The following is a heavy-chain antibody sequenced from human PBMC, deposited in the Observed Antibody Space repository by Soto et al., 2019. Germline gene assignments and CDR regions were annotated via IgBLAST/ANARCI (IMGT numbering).Heavy chain of an antibody. CDR1: GFNFNSYR. CDR2: VEQDGSDK. V-gene: IGHV3-7*01. J-gene: IGHJ4*02. CDR3: ARESEDLTSNFDY. Sequence: GGSLRLSCAASGFNFNSYRMSWVRQAPGKGLEWLACVEQDGSDKYYGDSMKGRFTISRDNAKNSLYLEMNSLRAEDTAVYYCARESEDLTSNFDYWGQGTLVTVSS.